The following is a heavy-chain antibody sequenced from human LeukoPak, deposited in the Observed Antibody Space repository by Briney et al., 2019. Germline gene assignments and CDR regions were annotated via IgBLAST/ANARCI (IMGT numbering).Heavy chain of an antibody. Sequence: PGGSLRLSCAASGLTISSYAMSWVRQAPGKGLEWVSAISGSGGSTYYADSAKGRSTISSDNSKHTLYLQMTSLRAEDTAVYYCAKDRPYIWFDHWGQGTLVTVSS. V-gene: IGHV3-23*01. CDR2: ISGSGGST. CDR3: AKDRPYIWFDH. CDR1: GLTISSYA. J-gene: IGHJ5*02.